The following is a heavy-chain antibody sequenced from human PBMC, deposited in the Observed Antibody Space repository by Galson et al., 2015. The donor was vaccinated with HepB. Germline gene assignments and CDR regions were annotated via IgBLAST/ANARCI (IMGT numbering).Heavy chain of an antibody. V-gene: IGHV3-33*01. J-gene: IGHJ1*01. CDR1: GFTFSSYG. CDR2: IWYDGSKK. CDR3: AREEGIESGWYDEYFQY. D-gene: IGHD6-19*01. Sequence: SLRLSCAASGFTFSSYGMHWVRQAPGKGLEWVAVIWYDGSKKYYADSVKGRFTISRDNSKNMVYLQMDSLRVEDTAIYYCAREEGIESGWYDEYFQYWGQGTLVTVSS.